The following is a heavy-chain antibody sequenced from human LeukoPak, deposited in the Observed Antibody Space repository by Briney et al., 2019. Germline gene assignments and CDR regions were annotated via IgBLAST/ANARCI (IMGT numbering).Heavy chain of an antibody. CDR2: IWPDGSKT. J-gene: IGHJ4*02. CDR1: GFTFSRYA. Sequence: GRTLRLSCAASGFTFSRYAMHWVRQAPGKGREWVAFIWPDGSKTYYADSVRGRFTISRDNSKNTLHLEMNTVRAEDTALYYCAKISSSSEPDFDYWGQGTLVTVS. V-gene: IGHV3-33*06. D-gene: IGHD1-14*01. CDR3: AKISSSSEPDFDY.